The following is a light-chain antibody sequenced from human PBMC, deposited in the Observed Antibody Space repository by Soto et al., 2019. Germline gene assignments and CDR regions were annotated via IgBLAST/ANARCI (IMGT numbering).Light chain of an antibody. CDR2: SNY. CDR3: PARNARLNGYV. Sequence: QSVLTQPPSASGTPGQRVTISCSGSSSNIGSETVNWYQQLPGTAPKLLIYSNYQRPSGVPDRFSGSKSGTSASLAISGLQSEDEADYYCPARNARLNGYVFGTGTKVTVL. V-gene: IGLV1-44*01. CDR1: SSNIGSET. J-gene: IGLJ1*01.